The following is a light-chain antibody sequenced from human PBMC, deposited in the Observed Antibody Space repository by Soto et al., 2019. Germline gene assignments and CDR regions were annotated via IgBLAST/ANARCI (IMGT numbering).Light chain of an antibody. V-gene: IGLV1-40*01. CDR3: QSYDSSLSGWV. CDR1: SSNIGAGYD. J-gene: IGLJ3*02. CDR2: GNN. Sequence: QSVLTQPPSASGAPGQRVTISCTGSSSNIGAGYDVHWYQQLPGTAPKLLIYGNNNRPSGVPDRFSGSKSGTSASLAITGLQADDEADYYCQSYDSSLSGWVFGGGTKVTVL.